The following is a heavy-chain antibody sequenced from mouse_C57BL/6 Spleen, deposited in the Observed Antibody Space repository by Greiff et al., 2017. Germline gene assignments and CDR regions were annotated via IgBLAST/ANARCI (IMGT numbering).Heavy chain of an antibody. CDR2: ISYDGSN. D-gene: IGHD2-1*01. CDR3: AREDGNYVADY. Sequence: EVQLQESGPGLVKPSQSLSLTCSVTGYSITSGYYWNWIRQFPGNKLEWMGYISYDGSNNYNPSLKNRISITRDTSKNQFFLKLNSVTTEDTATYYCAREDGNYVADYWGQGTTLTVSS. V-gene: IGHV3-6*01. J-gene: IGHJ2*01. CDR1: GYSITSGYY.